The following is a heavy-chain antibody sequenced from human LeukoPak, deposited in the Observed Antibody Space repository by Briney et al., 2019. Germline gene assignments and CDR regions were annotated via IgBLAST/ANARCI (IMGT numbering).Heavy chain of an antibody. D-gene: IGHD2-15*01. J-gene: IGHJ4*02. V-gene: IGHV1-18*04. CDR3: ARRYCSDGHCFYDY. Sequence: GASVKVSCKSSGYTFTMYAITWVRQAPGQGLEWMGWAYTNYAHKVRGRVTMTTDTSTSTAYMELRSLKSDDTAVYYCARRYCSDGHCFYDYWGQGTLVTVSS. CDR1: GYTFTMYA. CDR2: AYT.